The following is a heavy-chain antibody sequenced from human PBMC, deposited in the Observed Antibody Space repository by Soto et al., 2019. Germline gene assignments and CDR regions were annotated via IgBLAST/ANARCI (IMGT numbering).Heavy chain of an antibody. CDR3: AKRPLEIRNCDY. CDR2: ISGSGGAT. V-gene: IGHV3-23*01. D-gene: IGHD1-1*01. J-gene: IGHJ4*02. CDR1: GFTFSNYV. Sequence: EVQLLDSGGGLVQPGGSLRLSCAASGFTFSNYVMSWVRQAPGTGLEWVSSISGSGGATYYADFVKGRFTISRDNSQNTLYLQMNSLRAEDTAVYYCAKRPLEIRNCDYWGRGNLVTVSS.